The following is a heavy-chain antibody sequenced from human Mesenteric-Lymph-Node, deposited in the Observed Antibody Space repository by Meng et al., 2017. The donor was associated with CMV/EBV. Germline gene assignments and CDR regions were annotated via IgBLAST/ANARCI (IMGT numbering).Heavy chain of an antibody. Sequence: GGSLRLSCAASGFTFSSYSMNWVRQAPGKGLEWVSSISSSSSYIYYADSVKGRFTISRDNAKNSLYLQMNSLRAEDTAVYYCARLPYDSRSGFPPYYFDYWGPGMLVTVSS. CDR2: ISSSSSYI. J-gene: IGHJ4*02. D-gene: IGHD3-3*01. V-gene: IGHV3-21*04. CDR3: ARLPYDSRSGFPPYYFDY. CDR1: GFTFSSYS.